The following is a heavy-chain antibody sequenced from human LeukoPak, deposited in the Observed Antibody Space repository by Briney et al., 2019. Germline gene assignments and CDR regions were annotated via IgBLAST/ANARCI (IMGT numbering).Heavy chain of an antibody. CDR1: GFAFSSYS. V-gene: IGHV3-21*01. CDR3: ARGRDGYSADY. J-gene: IGHJ4*02. D-gene: IGHD5-24*01. Sequence: GGSLRLSCAASGFAFSSYSMNWVRQAPGKGLEWVSSISSSSSYIYYADSVKGRFTISRDNAKNSLYLQMNSLRAEDTAVYYCARGRDGYSADYWGQGTLVTVSS. CDR2: ISSSSSYI.